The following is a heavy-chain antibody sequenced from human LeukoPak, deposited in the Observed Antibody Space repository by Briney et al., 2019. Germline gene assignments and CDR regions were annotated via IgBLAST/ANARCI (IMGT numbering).Heavy chain of an antibody. CDR2: IQYDGSNE. V-gene: IGHV3-30*02. CDR3: ARAAAGPDFDY. Sequence: GGSLRLSCAASRFTFSSYGMHWVRQAPGKGLEWVAYIQYDGSNEQYADSVKGRFSISRDSSKNILYLQMNSLRAEDTAVYYCARAAAGPDFDYWGQGTLVTVSS. J-gene: IGHJ4*02. D-gene: IGHD6-13*01. CDR1: RFTFSSYG.